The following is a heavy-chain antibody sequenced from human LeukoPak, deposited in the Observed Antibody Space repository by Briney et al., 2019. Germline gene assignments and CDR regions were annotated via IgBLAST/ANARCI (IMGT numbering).Heavy chain of an antibody. D-gene: IGHD6-13*01. V-gene: IGHV3-23*01. CDR2: ISGSGNSA. CDR1: GFTFSSYA. Sequence: GGSLRLSCAASGFTFSSYAMSWVRQAPGKGLEWVSGISGSGNSAFYPDSVKGRFTISRDNSEKTLYLQMISLRAEDTAVYYCAKDSSSWSGGWFDPWGQGTLVTVSS. CDR3: AKDSSSWSGGWFDP. J-gene: IGHJ5*02.